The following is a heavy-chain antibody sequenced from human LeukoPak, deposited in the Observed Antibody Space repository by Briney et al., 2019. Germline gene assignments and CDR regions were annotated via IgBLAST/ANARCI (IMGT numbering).Heavy chain of an antibody. CDR1: GFTFSYYY. D-gene: IGHD3-16*01. Sequence: GGSLRLSCAASGFTFSYYYMSGVRQAPGKGLEWVSLIYSGGSTYYADSVKGRFTFPRDNSKNTLYLQMNSLRAEDTAVYYCARDLGGDFDSWGQGTLVTVSS. J-gene: IGHJ4*02. CDR3: ARDLGGDFDS. CDR2: IYSGGST. V-gene: IGHV3-53*01.